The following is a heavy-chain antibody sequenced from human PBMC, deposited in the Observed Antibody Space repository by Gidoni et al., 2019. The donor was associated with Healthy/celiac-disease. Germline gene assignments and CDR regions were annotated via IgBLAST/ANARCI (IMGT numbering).Heavy chain of an antibody. CDR3: THISPSHVDGFYYCDY. D-gene: IGHD5-12*01. J-gene: IGHJ4*02. CDR1: GFTFSTAW. Sequence: EVQLVESGGGLVKPGGYLRLACAASGFTFSTAWLSWVRQAPGKGLAGVARIKSKTDGGTTDYAAPVKGRFTISTDESKNTLYLQMNSLKTEDTAVYYCTHISPSHVDGFYYCDYWGQGTLVTVSS. CDR2: IKSKTDGGTT. V-gene: IGHV3-15*01.